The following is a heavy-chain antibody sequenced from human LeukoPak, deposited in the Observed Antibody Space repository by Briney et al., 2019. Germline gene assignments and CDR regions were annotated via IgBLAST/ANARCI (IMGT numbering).Heavy chain of an antibody. J-gene: IGHJ5*02. CDR2: ISYDGSNK. D-gene: IGHD3-10*01. CDR1: GFTFSSYA. Sequence: PGGSLRLSCAASGFTFSSYAMHWVRQAPGKGLEWVAVISYDGSNKYYADSVKGRFTISRDNSKNTLYLQMNSLRAEDTAVYYCARAAPITMVRGVIFGANWFDPWGQGTLVTVSS. V-gene: IGHV3-30-3*01. CDR3: ARAAPITMVRGVIFGANWFDP.